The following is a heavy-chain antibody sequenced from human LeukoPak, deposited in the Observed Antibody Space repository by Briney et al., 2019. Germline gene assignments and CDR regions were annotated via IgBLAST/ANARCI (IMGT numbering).Heavy chain of an antibody. V-gene: IGHV4-59*08. CDR3: ARLKVDDFWTSYYYGMDV. J-gene: IGHJ6*02. Sequence: SETLSLTCTVSGGSISSYYWSWIRQPPGKGLEWIGYIYYSGSTNYNPSLKSRVTISVDTSKNQFSLKLSSVTAADTAVYYCARLKVDDFWTSYYYGMDVWGQGTTVTVSS. CDR1: GGSISSYY. D-gene: IGHD3-3*01. CDR2: IYYSGST.